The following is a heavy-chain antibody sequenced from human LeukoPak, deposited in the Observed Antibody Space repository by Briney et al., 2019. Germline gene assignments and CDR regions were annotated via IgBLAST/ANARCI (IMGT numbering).Heavy chain of an antibody. CDR3: ARGPVVVAAQYYFDY. CDR2: IYYSGST. J-gene: IGHJ4*02. V-gene: IGHV4-59*12. D-gene: IGHD2-15*01. CDR1: GGSISSCY. Sequence: SETLSLTCTVSGGSISSCYWSWIRQPPGKGLEWIGYIYYSGSTNYNPSLKSRVTISVDTSKNQFSLKLSSVTAADTAVYYCARGPVVVAAQYYFDYWGQGTLVTVSS.